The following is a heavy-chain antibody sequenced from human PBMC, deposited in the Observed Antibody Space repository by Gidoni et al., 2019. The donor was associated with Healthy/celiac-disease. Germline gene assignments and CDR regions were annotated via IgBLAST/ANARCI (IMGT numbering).Heavy chain of an antibody. D-gene: IGHD5-12*01. CDR2: ISWNSGSI. V-gene: IGHV3-9*01. Sequence: EVQLVESGGGLVQPGRSLRLSCAASGFTFDDYAMHWVRQAPGKGLEWVSGISWNSGSIGYADSVKGRFTISRDNAKNSLYLQMNSLRAEDTALYYCAKDLRSGDSGYDGYYYYYGMDVWGQGTTVTVSS. J-gene: IGHJ6*02. CDR3: AKDLRSGDSGYDGYYYYYGMDV. CDR1: GFTFDDYA.